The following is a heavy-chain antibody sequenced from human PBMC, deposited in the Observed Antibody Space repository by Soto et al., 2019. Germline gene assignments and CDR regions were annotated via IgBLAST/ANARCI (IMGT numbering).Heavy chain of an antibody. V-gene: IGHV3-30*18. CDR2: ISYDGIDK. CDR3: AKDLRAMATLRPDY. J-gene: IGHJ4*02. D-gene: IGHD5-12*01. Sequence: QVQLVESGGGVVQPGTSLRLSCAASGFTFSSFGIHWVRQAPGKGLEWVAVISYDGIDKNYGDSVKGRFTISRENSKNMVYLQMNSLRIEDTAVYHCAKDLRAMATLRPDYWGQGVLVAVSS. CDR1: GFTFSSFG.